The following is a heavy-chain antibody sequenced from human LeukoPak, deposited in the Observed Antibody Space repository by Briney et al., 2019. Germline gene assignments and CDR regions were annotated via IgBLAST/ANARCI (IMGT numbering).Heavy chain of an antibody. Sequence: ASVKVSCKASGYTFTSYGISWVRQAPGQGLEWMGWISAYNGNTNYAQKLQGRVTMTTDTSTSTAYMELRSLRFDDTAVYYCARDRGDYDFWSGYYTDYFDYWGQGTLVTVSS. D-gene: IGHD3-3*01. CDR1: GYTFTSYG. CDR3: ARDRGDYDFWSGYYTDYFDY. J-gene: IGHJ4*02. CDR2: ISAYNGNT. V-gene: IGHV1-18*01.